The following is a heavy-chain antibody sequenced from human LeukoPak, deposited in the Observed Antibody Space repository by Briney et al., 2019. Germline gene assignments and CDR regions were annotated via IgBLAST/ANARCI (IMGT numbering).Heavy chain of an antibody. D-gene: IGHD6-19*01. J-gene: IGHJ4*02. Sequence: GGSLRLSCAASGFTFSSYAMSWVRQAPGKGLEWVSAISGSGGSTYYADSVKGRFTISRDNSKNTLYLQMNSLRAEDTAVYYCAKEGRRGIAVAGTLNYWGQGTLVTVSS. V-gene: IGHV3-23*01. CDR3: AKEGRRGIAVAGTLNY. CDR2: ISGSGGST. CDR1: GFTFSSYA.